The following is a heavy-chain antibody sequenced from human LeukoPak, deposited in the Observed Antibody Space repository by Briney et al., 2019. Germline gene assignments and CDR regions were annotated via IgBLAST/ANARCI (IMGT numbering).Heavy chain of an antibody. CDR3: APQHSPGHYFDY. J-gene: IGHJ4*02. CDR2: IKQDGSDK. V-gene: IGHV3-7*03. D-gene: IGHD2-21*01. CDR1: GFSFSGYW. Sequence: PGGSLRLSCAASGFSFSGYWITWVRQAPGKGLEWVANIKQDGSDKNYVDSVKGRFTISRDNAKNSLYLQMNSLRAEDTAVYYCAPQHSPGHYFDYWGQGTLVTVSS.